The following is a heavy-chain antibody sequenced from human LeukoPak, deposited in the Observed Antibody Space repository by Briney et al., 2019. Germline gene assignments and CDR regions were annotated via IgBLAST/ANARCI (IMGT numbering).Heavy chain of an antibody. D-gene: IGHD4/OR15-4a*01. CDR2: VSGSGTSA. V-gene: IGHV3-23*01. J-gene: IGHJ4*02. CDR1: GFTFSNYA. Sequence: GGSLRLSCAASGFTFSNYAMSWVRQAPGKGLEWVSAVSGSGTSAYYADSVKGRFTISRDNSKNTLCLQMNSLRAEDTAVYFCANEVRPNDYWGRGTLVTVSS. CDR3: ANEVRPNDY.